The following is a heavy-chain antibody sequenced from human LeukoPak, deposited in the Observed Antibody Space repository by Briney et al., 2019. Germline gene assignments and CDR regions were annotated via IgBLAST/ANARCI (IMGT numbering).Heavy chain of an antibody. CDR2: IYSGGST. Sequence: PGGSLRLSCAASGFTVSNHYVNWVRQAPGKGLEWVSIIYSGGSTYYADSVKGRFTISRDNSKNTLYLQMNSLRAEDTAVYYCAKGAGYSSNWNFDYWGQGTLVTVSS. CDR3: AKGAGYSSNWNFDY. V-gene: IGHV3-53*01. CDR1: GFTVSNHY. J-gene: IGHJ4*02. D-gene: IGHD6-13*01.